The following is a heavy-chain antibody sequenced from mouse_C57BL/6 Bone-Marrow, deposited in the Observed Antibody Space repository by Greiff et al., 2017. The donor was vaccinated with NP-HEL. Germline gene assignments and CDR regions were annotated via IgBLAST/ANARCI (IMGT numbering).Heavy chain of an antibody. V-gene: IGHV1-80*01. CDR2: IYPGDGDT. J-gene: IGHJ4*01. CDR1: GYAFSSYW. D-gene: IGHD1-1*01. Sequence: QVQLKQSGAELVQPGASVKISCKASGYAFSSYWINWVKQRPGKGLEWIGQIYPGDGDTNYNGKSKGKASLTADKSSSTAYMQLSSLNSEDSAVYFCARGDYGSSRFGYAMDYWGQGTSVTVSS. CDR3: ARGDYGSSRFGYAMDY.